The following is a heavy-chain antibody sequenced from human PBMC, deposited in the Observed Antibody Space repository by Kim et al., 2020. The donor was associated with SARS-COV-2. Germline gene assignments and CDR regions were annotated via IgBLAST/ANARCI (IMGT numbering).Heavy chain of an antibody. Sequence: YAQKFQGRVTITADESTSTAYMELSSLRSEDTAVYYCARASSSWMNWFDPWGQGTLVTVSS. J-gene: IGHJ5*02. D-gene: IGHD6-13*01. V-gene: IGHV1-69*01. CDR3: ARASSSWMNWFDP.